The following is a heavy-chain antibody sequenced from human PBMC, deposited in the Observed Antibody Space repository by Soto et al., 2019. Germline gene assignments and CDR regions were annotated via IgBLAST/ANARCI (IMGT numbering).Heavy chain of an antibody. V-gene: IGHV3-49*04. J-gene: IGHJ4*02. D-gene: IGHD3-22*01. CDR1: GFTFGDYA. CDR3: TRDDYYDSSGYLSQFDY. CDR2: IRSKAYGGTT. Sequence: GGSLRLSRTASGFTFGDYAMSWVRQAPGKGLEWVGFIRSKAYGGTTEYAASVKGRFTISRDDSKSIAYLQMNSLKTEDTAVYYCTRDDYYDSSGYLSQFDYWGQGTLVTVSS.